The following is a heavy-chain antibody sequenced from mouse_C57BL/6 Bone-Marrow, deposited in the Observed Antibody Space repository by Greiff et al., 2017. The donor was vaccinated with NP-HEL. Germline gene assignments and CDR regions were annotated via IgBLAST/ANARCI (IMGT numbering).Heavy chain of an antibody. Sequence: VKLQESGAELARPGASVKLSCKASGYTFTSYGISWVKQRTGQGLEWIGEIYPRSGNTYYNEKFKGKATLTADKSSSTAYMELRSLTSEDAAVYFCARRGYGSSNFDDWGQGTTLTVSS. D-gene: IGHD1-1*01. CDR1: GYTFTSYG. CDR2: IYPRSGNT. V-gene: IGHV1-81*01. J-gene: IGHJ2*01. CDR3: ARRGYGSSNFDD.